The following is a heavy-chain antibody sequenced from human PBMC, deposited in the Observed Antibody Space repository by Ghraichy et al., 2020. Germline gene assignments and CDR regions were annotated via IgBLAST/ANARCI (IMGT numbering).Heavy chain of an antibody. D-gene: IGHD3-3*01. V-gene: IGHV1-2*02. Sequence: ASVKVSCKASGYTFTGYYMHWVRQAPGQGLEWMGWINPNSGGTNYAQKFQGRVTMTRDTSISTAYMELSRLRSDDTAVYYCARDGIWDFWSGYYNPRSYYVDYGGKGTLVTVSA. J-gene: IGHJ4*02. CDR3: ARDGIWDFWSGYYNPRSYYVDY. CDR1: GYTFTGYY. CDR2: INPNSGGT.